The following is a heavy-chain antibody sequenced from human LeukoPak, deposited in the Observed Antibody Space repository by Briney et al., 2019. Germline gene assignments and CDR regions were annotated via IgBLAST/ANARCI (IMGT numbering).Heavy chain of an antibody. J-gene: IGHJ4*02. CDR1: GASISSTSYY. V-gene: IGHV4-39*07. Sequence: SETLSLTCTVSGASISSTSYYWAWIRQPPGKELAWIGSIYNSGSTHYNPSLKSRVTVSVQTSKNQFSLKLTSVTAADTAVYYCARASRFLEWLEPFDYWGQGTLVTVSS. CDR3: ARASRFLEWLEPFDY. CDR2: IYNSGST. D-gene: IGHD3-3*01.